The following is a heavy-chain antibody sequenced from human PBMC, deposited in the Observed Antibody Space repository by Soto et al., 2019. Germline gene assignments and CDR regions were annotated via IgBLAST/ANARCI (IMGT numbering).Heavy chain of an antibody. D-gene: IGHD3-22*01. CDR1: GGSISSSSYY. Sequence: QLQLQESGPGLVKPSETLSLTCTVSGGSISSSSYYWGWIRQPPGKGLEWIGSIYYSGSTYYNPSLKSRVTISVDTSKNQFSLKVSSVTAADTAVYYCARLGGAVVPPVNYLGQGTLVTVSS. CDR3: ARLGGAVVPPVNY. J-gene: IGHJ4*02. V-gene: IGHV4-39*01. CDR2: IYYSGST.